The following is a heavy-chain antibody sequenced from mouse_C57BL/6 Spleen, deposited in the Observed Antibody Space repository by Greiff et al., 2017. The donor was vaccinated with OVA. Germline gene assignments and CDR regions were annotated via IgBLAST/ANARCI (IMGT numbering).Heavy chain of an antibody. D-gene: IGHD1-1*01. Sequence: QVQLQQSGAELVRPGASVKLSCKASGYTFTDYYINWVKQRPGQGLEWIARIYPGSGNTYYNEKFKGKATLTAEKSSSTAYMQLSSLTSEDSAVYFCARGGDYYGSGGNFDYWGQGTTLTVSS. CDR3: ARGGDYYGSGGNFDY. CDR2: IYPGSGNT. J-gene: IGHJ2*01. V-gene: IGHV1-76*01. CDR1: GYTFTDYY.